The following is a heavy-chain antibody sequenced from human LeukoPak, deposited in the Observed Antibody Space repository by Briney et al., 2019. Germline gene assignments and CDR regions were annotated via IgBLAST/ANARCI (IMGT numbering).Heavy chain of an antibody. CDR3: ARGGELLTGQHLASDY. V-gene: IGHV4-4*07. CDR1: GGSISGYY. CDR2: IYASGST. D-gene: IGHD3-10*01. J-gene: IGHJ4*02. Sequence: SETLSLTCTVSGGSISGYYWSWLRQPAGKGLEWIGRIYASGSTNYNPSLKSRVTMSVDTSNNQFSLKLNSVTAADTAVYYCARGGELLTGQHLASDYWGQGTLVTVSS.